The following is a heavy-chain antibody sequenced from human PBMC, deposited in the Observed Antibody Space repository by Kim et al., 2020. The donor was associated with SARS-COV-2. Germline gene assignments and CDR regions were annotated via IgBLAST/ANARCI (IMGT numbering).Heavy chain of an antibody. J-gene: IGHJ6*02. D-gene: IGHD3-3*01. Sequence: SETLSLTCAVYGGSFSGYYWSWIRQPPGKGLEWIGEINHSGSTNYNPSLKSRVTISVDTSKNQFSLKLSSVTAADTAVYYCARGVLDFWSGKRRHYGMDVWGQGTTVTVSS. CDR3: ARGVLDFWSGKRRHYGMDV. CDR1: GGSFSGYY. V-gene: IGHV4-34*01. CDR2: INHSGST.